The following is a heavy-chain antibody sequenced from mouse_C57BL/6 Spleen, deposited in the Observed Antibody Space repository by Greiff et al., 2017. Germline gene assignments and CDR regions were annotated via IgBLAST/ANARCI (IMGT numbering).Heavy chain of an antibody. V-gene: IGHV1-55*01. CDR2: IYPGSGST. CDR3: ASGGYGSSYDY. D-gene: IGHD1-1*01. CDR1: GYTFTSYW. J-gene: IGHJ2*01. Sequence: QVQLQQPGAELVKPGASVKMSCKASGYTFTSYWITWVKQRPGQGLEWIGDIYPGSGSTNYNEKFKSKATLTVETSSSTAYMQLSSLTSEDSAVYYCASGGYGSSYDYWGQGTTLTVSS.